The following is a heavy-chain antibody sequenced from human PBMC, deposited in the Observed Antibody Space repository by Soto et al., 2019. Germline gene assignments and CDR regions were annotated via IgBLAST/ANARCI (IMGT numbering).Heavy chain of an antibody. J-gene: IGHJ4*02. D-gene: IGHD5-12*01. CDR2: IFSSGST. CDR3: AREGSYSAYNFAHGIQLWSFDF. Sequence: KTSGTLSLTCPVSGGSINTFYWSWVRQPAGKGLEWIGRIFSSGSTSFNPSLESRVAMSVDTSTNHFSLNLSSVTAADMAVYYCAREGSYSAYNFAHGIQLWSFDFWGQGALVTVSS. V-gene: IGHV4-4*07. CDR1: GGSINTFY.